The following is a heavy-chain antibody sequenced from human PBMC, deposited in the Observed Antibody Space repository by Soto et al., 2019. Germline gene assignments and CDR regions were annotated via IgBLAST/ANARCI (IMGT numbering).Heavy chain of an antibody. CDR1: CASVISCY. J-gene: IGHJ5*02. D-gene: IGHD3-16*01. Sequence: PSETLSLPCNVACASVISCYWSWIPHPPRKGLEWIGFIYLCWRFNYNPSLSGRATISVDMSKNQFSLMLTSVTAADTAVYYCARDYYDSTGFAVDPWGHVTLVSVSS. CDR2: IYLCWRF. CDR3: ARDYYDSTGFAVDP. V-gene: IGHV4-59*02.